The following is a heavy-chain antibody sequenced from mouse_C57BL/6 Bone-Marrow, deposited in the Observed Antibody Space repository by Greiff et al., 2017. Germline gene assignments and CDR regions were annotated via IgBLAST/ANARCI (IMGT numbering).Heavy chain of an antibody. D-gene: IGHD2-10*01. CDR3: ARNPLHYYYAMDY. J-gene: IGHJ4*01. CDR1: GFSLTSYA. V-gene: IGHV2-9-1*01. Sequence: QVQLQQSGPGLVAPSQSLSITCTVSGFSLTSYAISWVRQPPGKGLEWLGVIWTGGGTNYNSALKSRLSISKDNSKSQVFLKMNSLQTDDTARYYCARNPLHYYYAMDYWGQGTSVTVSS. CDR2: IWTGGGT.